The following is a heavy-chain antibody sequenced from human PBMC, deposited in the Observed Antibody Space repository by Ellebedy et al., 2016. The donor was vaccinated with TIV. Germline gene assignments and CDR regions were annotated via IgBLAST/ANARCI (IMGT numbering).Heavy chain of an antibody. V-gene: IGHV4-39*01. CDR1: GGSISSSSYY. CDR3: ARHASYYDSSGYSGYYFDY. CDR2: IYFSGRT. Sequence: MPSETLSLTCTVSGGSISSSSYYWGWISQPPGKGLEWIGSIYFSGRTYYNPSLKSRVTTSVDTSKNQFSLKLSSVTAADTAVYYCARHASYYDSSGYSGYYFDYWGQGTLVTVSS. D-gene: IGHD3-22*01. J-gene: IGHJ4*02.